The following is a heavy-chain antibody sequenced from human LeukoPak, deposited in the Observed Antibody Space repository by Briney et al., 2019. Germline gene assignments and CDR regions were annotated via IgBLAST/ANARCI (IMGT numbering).Heavy chain of an antibody. CDR3: TRGSGSPV. D-gene: IGHD3-10*01. Sequence: GGSLRLSCAASGFTFSSYSFNWVRQAPGKGLEWVGFIRSKAYGGTTEYAASVKGRFTISRDDSKSIAYLQMNSLKTEDTAVYYCTRGSGSPVWGQGTTVTVSS. CDR1: GFTFSSYS. V-gene: IGHV3-49*04. J-gene: IGHJ6*02. CDR2: IRSKAYGGTT.